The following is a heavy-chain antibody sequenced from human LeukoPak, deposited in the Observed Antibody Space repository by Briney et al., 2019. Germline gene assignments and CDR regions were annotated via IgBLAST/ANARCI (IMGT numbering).Heavy chain of an antibody. Sequence: GRSLRLSCAASGFTFSSYGMHWVRQAPGKGLEWVAVVSYDGSYTYYADSVKGRFSISRDNSKNTLYVQLNSLRVEDTAVYYCAKEFSGYGFDLWGQGTLVTVSS. D-gene: IGHD5-12*01. CDR3: AKEFSGYGFDL. CDR1: GFTFSSYG. J-gene: IGHJ4*02. V-gene: IGHV3-30*18. CDR2: VSYDGSYT.